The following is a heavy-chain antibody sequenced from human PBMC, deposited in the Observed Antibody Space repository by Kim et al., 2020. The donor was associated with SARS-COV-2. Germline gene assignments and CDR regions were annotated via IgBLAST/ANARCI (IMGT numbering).Heavy chain of an antibody. CDR2: ISSSSSYI. D-gene: IGHD1-26*01. Sequence: GGSLRLSCAASGFTFSSYSMNWVRQAPGKGLEWVSSISSSSSYIYYADSVKGRFTISRDNAKNSLYLQMNSLRAEDTAVYYCARGEVLGQLGATTQSYYWGQGTLVTVSS. CDR1: GFTFSSYS. V-gene: IGHV3-21*01. CDR3: ARGEVLGQLGATTQSYY. J-gene: IGHJ4*02.